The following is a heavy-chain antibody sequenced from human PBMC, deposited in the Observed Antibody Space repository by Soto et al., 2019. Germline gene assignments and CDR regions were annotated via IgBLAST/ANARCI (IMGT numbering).Heavy chain of an antibody. CDR2: ISGSGGST. D-gene: IGHD6-19*01. CDR3: AKALPASRQWPVPSGHYFDY. J-gene: IGHJ4*02. Sequence: EGSLRLSCAASGFAFSSYAMSWVRQAPGKGLEWVSAISGSGGSTYYADSVKGRFTISRDNSKNTLYLQMNSLRAEDTAVYYCAKALPASRQWPVPSGHYFDYWGQGTLVTVSS. V-gene: IGHV3-23*01. CDR1: GFAFSSYA.